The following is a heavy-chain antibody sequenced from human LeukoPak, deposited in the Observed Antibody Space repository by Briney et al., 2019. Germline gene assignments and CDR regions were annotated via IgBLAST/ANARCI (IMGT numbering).Heavy chain of an antibody. V-gene: IGHV4-34*01. J-gene: IGHJ6*04. CDR3: ATRDV. CDR1: GKSFTIYY. CDR2: INHSGST. Sequence: PSETLSLTCAVYGKSFTIYYWSWIRQPPGMGLEWIGEINHSGSTNYNPSLKSRVTISVDTSKNQFSLKLSSVTAADTAVYYCATRDVWGKGTTVTVSS.